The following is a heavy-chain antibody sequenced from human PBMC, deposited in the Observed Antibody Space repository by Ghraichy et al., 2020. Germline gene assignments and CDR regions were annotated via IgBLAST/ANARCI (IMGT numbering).Heavy chain of an antibody. CDR1: GVSFTDYY. V-gene: IGHV4-34*01. CDR3: ARGGVWAFES. CDR2: INHSGTT. D-gene: IGHD3-10*01. J-gene: IGHJ3*02. Sequence: SETLSLTCAVNGVSFTDYYWNWIRQTPEKGLEWIGEINHSGTTNYNPSLQSRVRLSVETSKMQFSLKVNSVTAEDTAVYFCARGGVWAFESRGQGTMVTVSS.